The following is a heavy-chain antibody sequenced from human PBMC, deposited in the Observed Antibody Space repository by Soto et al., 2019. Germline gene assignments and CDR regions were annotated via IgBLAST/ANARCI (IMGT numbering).Heavy chain of an antibody. CDR3: VHKFRMVRGKDYYFGLDV. V-gene: IGHV2-5*02. CDR1: GFSLSISDVG. D-gene: IGHD3-10*01. CDR2: IYWDDDK. J-gene: IGHJ6*02. Sequence: QITLKESGPPLVKPTQTLTLTCTFSGFSLSISDVGVGWIRQPPGKALEWLALIYWDDDKRYSPALKNRLSITKDTSKNQVVLTMTNMAPVDTATYYCVHKFRMVRGKDYYFGLDVWGQGTTVTVSS.